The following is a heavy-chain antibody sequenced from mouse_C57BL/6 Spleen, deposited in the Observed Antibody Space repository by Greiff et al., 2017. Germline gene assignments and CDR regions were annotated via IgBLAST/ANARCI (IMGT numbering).Heavy chain of an antibody. J-gene: IGHJ2*01. D-gene: IGHD3-2*02. CDR3: ARLETAQAPYYFDY. CDR2: IYPGDGDT. CDR1: GYAFSSSW. Sequence: QVQLQQSGPELVKPGASVKISCKASGYAFSSSWMNWVKQRPGKGLEWIGRIYPGDGDTNYNGKFKGKATLTAGKSSSTAYMQLSSLTSEDSAVYFCARLETAQAPYYFDYWGQGTTLTVSS. V-gene: IGHV1-82*01.